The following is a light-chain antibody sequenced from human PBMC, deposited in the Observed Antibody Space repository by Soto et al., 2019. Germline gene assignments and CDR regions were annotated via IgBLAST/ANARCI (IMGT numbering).Light chain of an antibody. CDR1: QSIRSER. CDR2: DAS. Sequence: ETVLTQSPGTLSLSPGERATLSCRASQSIRSERLAWYQQKPGQAPRLVIFDASNRASGMQERFSGSGSGTDFTLTIARLEPEDFAVYYCQEYDGAPITFGLGTRLEIK. V-gene: IGKV3-20*01. CDR3: QEYDGAPIT. J-gene: IGKJ5*01.